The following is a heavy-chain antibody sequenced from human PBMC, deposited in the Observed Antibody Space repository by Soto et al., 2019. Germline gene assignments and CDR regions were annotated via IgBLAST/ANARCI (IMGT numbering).Heavy chain of an antibody. CDR1: GFISSSYA. J-gene: IGHJ4*02. CDR3: AKGGTVVRGVTLDY. CDR2: ISASGASNT. Sequence: VQLLESGGGLVQPGGSLRLSCAASGFISSSYAMNWVRQAPGKGLEWVSVISASGASNTYYADPVKGRFTISRDNSKNTLYRQMNSLRAEDTAVYYCAKGGTVVRGVTLDYWGQGTLVSVSS. D-gene: IGHD3-10*01. V-gene: IGHV3-23*01.